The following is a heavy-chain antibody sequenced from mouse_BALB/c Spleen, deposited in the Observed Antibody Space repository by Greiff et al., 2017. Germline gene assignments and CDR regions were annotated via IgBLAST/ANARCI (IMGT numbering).Heavy chain of an antibody. Sequence: VQLQQSGAELVKPGASVKLSCTASGFNIKDTYMHWVKQRPEQGLEWIGRIDPANGNTKYDPKFQGTATITADTSSNTAYLQLSSLTSEDTSVYYCAIPSAWLAYWGQGTLVTVSA. V-gene: IGHV14-3*02. CDR1: GFNIKDTY. J-gene: IGHJ3*01. CDR2: IDPANGNT. CDR3: AIPSAWLAY.